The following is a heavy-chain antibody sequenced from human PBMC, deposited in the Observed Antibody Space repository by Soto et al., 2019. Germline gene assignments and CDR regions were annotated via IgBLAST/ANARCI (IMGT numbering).Heavy chain of an antibody. CDR2: IYYSGST. CDR3: AKRFYFGEFPYGDYYGMDV. D-gene: IGHD3-10*01. J-gene: IGHJ6*02. Sequence: QVQLQESGPGLVKPSETLSLTCTVSGGSISSYYWSWIRQPPGKGLEWIGYIYYSGSTNYNPSLKSRVTLSVDTSKNQFSLKLSSVTAADTAVYYWAKRFYFGEFPYGDYYGMDVWGQGTTVTVSS. CDR1: GGSISSYY. V-gene: IGHV4-59*01.